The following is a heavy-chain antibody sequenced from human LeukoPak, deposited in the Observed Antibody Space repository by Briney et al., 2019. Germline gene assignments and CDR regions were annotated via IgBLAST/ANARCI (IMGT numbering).Heavy chain of an antibody. CDR3: TRDGYCGGDCY. CDR2: IKSKTDGGTT. CDR1: GFTFSSYW. V-gene: IGHV3-15*01. J-gene: IGHJ4*02. Sequence: PGGSLRLSCAASGFTFSSYWMSWVRQAPGKGLEWVGRIKSKTDGGTTDYAAPVKGRFTISRDDSKNTLYLQMNSLKTEDTAVYYCTRDGYCGGDCYWGQGTLVTVSS. D-gene: IGHD2-21*02.